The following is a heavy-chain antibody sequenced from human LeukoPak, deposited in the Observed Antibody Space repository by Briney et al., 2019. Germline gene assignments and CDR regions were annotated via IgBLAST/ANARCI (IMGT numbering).Heavy chain of an antibody. D-gene: IGHD6-19*01. CDR2: IWFDGSNK. V-gene: IGHV3-33*01. J-gene: IGHJ4*02. CDR1: GFIFSNDA. Sequence: GGSLRLSCAASGFIFSNDAMHWVRQAPGKGLEWVAFIWFDGSNKHYADSVKGRFTISRDNSEDTLYLQMNSLRAEDTAIYYCVRDNLENQWLERSYWGQGTLVTVSS. CDR3: VRDNLENQWLERSY.